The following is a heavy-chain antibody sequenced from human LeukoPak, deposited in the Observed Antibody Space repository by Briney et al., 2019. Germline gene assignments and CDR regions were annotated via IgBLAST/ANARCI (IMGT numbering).Heavy chain of an antibody. V-gene: IGHV4-61*02. Sequence: KPSETLSLTCTVSGGSISSGSYYWRWIRQPAGKGLEWIVRIYTSGSTNYNPSLKSRITISVDTSKNQFSLKLSSVTAADTAVYYCARTIVGATDYWGQGTLVTVSS. J-gene: IGHJ4*02. CDR2: IYTSGST. D-gene: IGHD1-26*01. CDR1: GGSISSGSYY. CDR3: ARTIVGATDY.